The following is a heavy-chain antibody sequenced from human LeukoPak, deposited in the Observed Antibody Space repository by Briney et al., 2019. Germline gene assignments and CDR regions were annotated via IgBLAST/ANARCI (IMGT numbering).Heavy chain of an antibody. V-gene: IGHV4-39*07. D-gene: IGHD2-2*02. CDR2: IHHSGST. CDR1: GASVPIASHY. CDR3: ARDNGQLLYGRNAFDI. J-gene: IGHJ3*02. Sequence: SETLSLTCTVSGASVPIASHYWAWIRQPPGKGLEWIGSIHHSGSTYYNPSLKSRVTISVDTSKNQFSLKLSSVTAADTAVYYCARDNGQLLYGRNAFDIWGQGTMVTVSS.